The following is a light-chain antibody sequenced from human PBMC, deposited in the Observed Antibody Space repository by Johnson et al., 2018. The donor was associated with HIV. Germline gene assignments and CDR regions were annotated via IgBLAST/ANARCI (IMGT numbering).Light chain of an antibody. Sequence: QSILTQPPSVSAAPGQKVTISCSGSSSNIGNNYVSWYQQLPGTAPKLLIYENNKRPSGIPDRFSGSKSGTSATLGITGLQTGDEADYYCGTWVSSLRTGFVGIGTKVTVL. CDR2: ENN. CDR3: GTWVSSLRTGF. V-gene: IGLV1-51*02. CDR1: SSNIGNNY. J-gene: IGLJ1*01.